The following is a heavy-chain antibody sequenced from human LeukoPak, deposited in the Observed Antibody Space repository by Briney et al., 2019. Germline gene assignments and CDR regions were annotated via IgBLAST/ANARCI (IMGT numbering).Heavy chain of an antibody. J-gene: IGHJ4*02. CDR3: AKVGIRYNWNDVHFDY. CDR1: GFTFSSYG. D-gene: IGHD1-1*01. Sequence: GGSLRLSCAASGFTFSSYGMHWVRQAPGKGLEWVAVISYDGSNKYYADSVKGRFTIFRDNSKNTLYLQMNSLRAEDTAVYYCAKVGIRYNWNDVHFDYWGQGTLVTVSS. CDR2: ISYDGSNK. V-gene: IGHV3-30*18.